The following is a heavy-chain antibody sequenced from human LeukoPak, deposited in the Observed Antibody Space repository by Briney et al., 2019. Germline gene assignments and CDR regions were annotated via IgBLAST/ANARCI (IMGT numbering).Heavy chain of an antibody. CDR1: GYTFTRHY. CDR3: ARDNSVEDIARWSDP. J-gene: IGHJ5*02. V-gene: IGHV1-46*01. D-gene: IGHD2-15*01. CDR2: INPTGDAT. Sequence: GASVKPSCKASGYTFTRHYMHWVRQAPGQGLEWMGLINPTGDATRYASKFRGRLTMTRDTSTSTDYMELRSLRSKDTAIYYCARDNSVEDIARWSDPWGQGTLVTVSS.